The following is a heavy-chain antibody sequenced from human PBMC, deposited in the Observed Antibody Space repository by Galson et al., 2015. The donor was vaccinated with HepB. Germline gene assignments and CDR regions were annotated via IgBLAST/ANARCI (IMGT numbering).Heavy chain of an antibody. CDR3: ARRSGTYLILYFDY. V-gene: IGHV3-66*04. J-gene: IGHJ4*02. D-gene: IGHD1-26*01. Sequence: SLRLSCATSGFTVSSNYMSWVRQAPGKGSEWVSIIYSGGSTYYADSVKGRFTISRDNSKNTLYLQINSLRAEDTAVYYCARRSGTYLILYFDYWGQGTLVTVSS. CDR1: GFTVSSNY. CDR2: IYSGGST.